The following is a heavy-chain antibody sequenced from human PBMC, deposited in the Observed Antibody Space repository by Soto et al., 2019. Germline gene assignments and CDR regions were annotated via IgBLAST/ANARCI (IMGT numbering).Heavy chain of an antibody. CDR2: MYYSGST. J-gene: IGHJ6*02. CDR1: VGSISSGDYY. D-gene: IGHD3-3*01. V-gene: IGHV4-30-4*01. Sequence: PSETLSLTCTVSVGSISSGDYYWSWILQPPGKGLEWIGYMYYSGSTYYNPSLKSRVTISVDTSKNQFSLKLSSVTAADTAVYYCARDERIQVRFLEWSPTTYYYYGMDVWGQGTTVTVSS. CDR3: ARDERIQVRFLEWSPTTYYYYGMDV.